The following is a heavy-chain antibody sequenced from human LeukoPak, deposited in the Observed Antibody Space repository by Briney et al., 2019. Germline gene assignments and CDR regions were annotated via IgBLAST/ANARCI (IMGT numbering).Heavy chain of an antibody. CDR2: ISSSSSYI. CDR1: GFTFSSYS. V-gene: IGHV3-21*01. D-gene: IGHD4-17*01. J-gene: IGHJ4*02. Sequence: GGSLRLSCAASGFTFSSYSMNWVRQAPGKGLEWVSSISSSSSYIYYADSVKGRFTISRDNAKNSLYLQMNSLRAEDTAVYYCARPYGDYLYYFDYWGQRTLVTVSS. CDR3: ARPYGDYLYYFDY.